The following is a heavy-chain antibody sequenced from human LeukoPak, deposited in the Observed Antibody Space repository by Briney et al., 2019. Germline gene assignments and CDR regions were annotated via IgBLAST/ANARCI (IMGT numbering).Heavy chain of an antibody. CDR3: AKSRRCGGSCYDLFDY. J-gene: IGHJ4*02. CDR1: GFTFSSYA. D-gene: IGHD2-15*01. Sequence: GGSLRPSCAASGFTFSSYAVSWVRQAPGKGLEWVSVISDSGDNTYYADSVKGRFTISRDNSKNTLYLQMNSLRAEDTALYYCAKSRRCGGSCYDLFDYWGQGTLVTVSS. CDR2: ISDSGDNT. V-gene: IGHV3-23*01.